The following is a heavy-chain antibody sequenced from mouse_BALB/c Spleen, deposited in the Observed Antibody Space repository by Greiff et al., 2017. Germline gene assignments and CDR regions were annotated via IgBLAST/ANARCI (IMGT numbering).Heavy chain of an antibody. CDR1: GFTFSSYG. CDR2: ISSGGSYT. Sequence: EVQLMESGGDLVKPGGSLKLSCAASGFTFSSYGMSWVRQTPDKRLEWVATISSGGSYTYYPDSVKGRFTISRDNAKNTLYLQMSSLKSEDTAMYYCARDGNLDYWGQGTTLTVSS. CDR3: ARDGNLDY. J-gene: IGHJ2*01. V-gene: IGHV5-6*01. D-gene: IGHD2-1*01.